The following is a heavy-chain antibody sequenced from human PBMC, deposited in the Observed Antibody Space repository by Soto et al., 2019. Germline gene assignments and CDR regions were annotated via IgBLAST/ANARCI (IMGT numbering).Heavy chain of an antibody. V-gene: IGHV4-59*08. Sequence: SETLSLTCTVPVAPSIISYWAWIRQPQGKERGWIGYIYYSGSTNYNPSLKSRVTISVDTSKNQFSLKLSSVTAADTAVYYCARRHKAFDYYGSGTPSWFDPWGQGTLVTVSS. D-gene: IGHD3-10*01. CDR1: VAPSIISY. CDR3: ARRHKAFDYYGSGTPSWFDP. J-gene: IGHJ5*02. CDR2: IYYSGST.